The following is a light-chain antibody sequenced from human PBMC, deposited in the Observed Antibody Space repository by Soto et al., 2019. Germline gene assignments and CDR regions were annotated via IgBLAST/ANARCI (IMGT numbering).Light chain of an antibody. CDR1: TSNIGAPYD. CDR3: QSYDSSLSGYVV. V-gene: IGLV1-40*01. Sequence: QSVLTQPPSVSGAPGQRVSISCTGSTSNIGAPYDVHWYQHLPGTAPKLLIYGDNNRPSGVPDRFSGSKSGTSASLVITRLQAEDEAVYYCQSYDSSLSGYVVFGGGTKLTVL. CDR2: GDN. J-gene: IGLJ2*01.